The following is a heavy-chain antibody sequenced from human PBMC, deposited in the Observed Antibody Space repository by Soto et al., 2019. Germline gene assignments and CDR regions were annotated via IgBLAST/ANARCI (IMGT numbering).Heavy chain of an antibody. D-gene: IGHD2-8*01. CDR3: AKARCTTSNCYVPDY. Sequence: GGSLRLSCAASGFSFSTYTMGWVRRAPGKGLEWVSAISGSGGSPSYADSVQGRFTISRDNPKKTLYLQMNSLRAEDTAVYYCAKARCTTSNCYVPDYWGQGTLVTVSS. J-gene: IGHJ4*02. CDR2: ISGSGGSP. CDR1: GFSFSTYT. V-gene: IGHV3-23*01.